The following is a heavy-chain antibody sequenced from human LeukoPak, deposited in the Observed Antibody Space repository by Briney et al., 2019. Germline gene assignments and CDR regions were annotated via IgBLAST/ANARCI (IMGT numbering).Heavy chain of an antibody. CDR1: GFTFSNYA. CDR2: ISYDGSNK. D-gene: IGHD4-23*01. J-gene: IGHJ4*02. CDR3: ARDERFRTVVEGY. Sequence: GGSLRLSCAASGFTFSNYAMHWVRQAPGKGLEWVAVISYDGSNKYYADSVKGRFTISRDNSKNTLYLQMNSLRAEDTAVYYCARDERFRTVVEGYWGQGTLVTVSS. V-gene: IGHV3-30-3*01.